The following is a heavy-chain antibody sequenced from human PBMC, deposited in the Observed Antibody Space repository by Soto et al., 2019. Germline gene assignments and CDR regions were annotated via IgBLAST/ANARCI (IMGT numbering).Heavy chain of an antibody. D-gene: IGHD3-10*01. J-gene: IGHJ1*01. CDR1: GFTFSSYG. V-gene: IGHV3-30*18. CDR2: ISYDGSNK. Sequence: QVQLVESGGGVVQPGRSLRLSCAASGFTFSSYGMHWVRQAPGKGLEWVAVISYDGSNKYYADSVKGRFTISRDNSKNTLYLQMNSLRAEDTDVYYCAKEDGEQPWSLEYFQHWGQGTLVTVSS. CDR3: AKEDGEQPWSLEYFQH.